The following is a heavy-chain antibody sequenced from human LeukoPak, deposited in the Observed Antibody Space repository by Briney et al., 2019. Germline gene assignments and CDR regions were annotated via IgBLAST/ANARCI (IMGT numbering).Heavy chain of an antibody. CDR3: ARDDYHTKSDY. V-gene: IGHV4-38-2*02. D-gene: IGHD5-12*01. Sequence: SSETLSLTCAVSGYSISSGYYWGWIRQPPGKGLEWIGSIYHSGTTYHNPSRKSRVTISVDTSKNQFSLKVNSVTAADTAVYYCARDDYHTKSDYWGQGTLVTVSS. CDR1: GYSISSGYY. CDR2: IYHSGTT. J-gene: IGHJ4*02.